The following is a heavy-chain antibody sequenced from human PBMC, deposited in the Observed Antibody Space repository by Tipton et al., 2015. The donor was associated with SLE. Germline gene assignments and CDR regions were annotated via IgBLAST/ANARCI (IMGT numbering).Heavy chain of an antibody. J-gene: IGHJ4*02. D-gene: IGHD2-2*01. CDR3: ARHGASSSTNSDFDY. Sequence: TLSLTCTVSGGSISSSSYFWGWIRQPPGKGLEWIASIYYSGSTYNNPSLKRRVTISVDTSKNQFSLKLSSVTAADTAVYYCARHGASSSTNSDFDYWGQGTLVTVSS. CDR2: IYYSGST. V-gene: IGHV4-39*01. CDR1: GGSISSSSYF.